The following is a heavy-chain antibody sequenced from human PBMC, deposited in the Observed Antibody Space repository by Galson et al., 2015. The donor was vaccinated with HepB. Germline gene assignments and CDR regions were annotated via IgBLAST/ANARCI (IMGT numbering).Heavy chain of an antibody. V-gene: IGHV3-30*03. J-gene: IGHJ6*02. CDR3: ARKTYYYHGMDV. Sequence: SLRLSCAVSGFTFSSYGMHWVRQAPGKGLEWVAVISRDGTNKYYADSVKGRFTISRDNSKNTLNLQMNSLRTEDTAVYYCARKTYYYHGMDVWGQGTTVTVSS. CDR1: GFTFSSYG. CDR2: ISRDGTNK.